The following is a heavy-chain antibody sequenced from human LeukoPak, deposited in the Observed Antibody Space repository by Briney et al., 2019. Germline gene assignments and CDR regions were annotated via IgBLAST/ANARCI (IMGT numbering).Heavy chain of an antibody. V-gene: IGHV3-21*01. CDR1: GFTFSSYS. J-gene: IGHJ4*02. Sequence: GGSLRLSCAASGFTFSSYSMNWGRQAPGKGVEWVAWISSSSGDKNYADSGKGGFTIYRDKAKNSLYMQMNSPRAEDTAVYYCARNYGSGRYRDYWGQGTLVTVSS. CDR3: ARNYGSGRYRDY. D-gene: IGHD3-10*01. CDR2: ISSSSGDK.